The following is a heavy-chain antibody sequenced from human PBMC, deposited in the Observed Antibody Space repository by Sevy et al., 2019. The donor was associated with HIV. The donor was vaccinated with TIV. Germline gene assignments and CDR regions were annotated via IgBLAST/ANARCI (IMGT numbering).Heavy chain of an antibody. J-gene: IGHJ4*02. CDR2: IWHDGSQK. CDR3: ARGRVGATTSYYFDY. CDR1: GFNLSSYA. V-gene: IGHV3-33*01. Sequence: GGSLRLSCAASGFNLSSYAMHWVRQAPGKGLEWVGFIWHDGSQKYYADSVRGRFTFSRDNSKNTLFLQVSSLRAEDTAVYYCARGRVGATTSYYFDYWGQGSLVTVSS. D-gene: IGHD1-26*01.